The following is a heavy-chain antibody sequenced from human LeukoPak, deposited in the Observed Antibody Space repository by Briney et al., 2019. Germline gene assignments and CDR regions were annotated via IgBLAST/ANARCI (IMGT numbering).Heavy chain of an antibody. CDR3: VRGTDCSATTCYPLSAFDY. J-gene: IGHJ4*02. D-gene: IGHD2-8*02. Sequence: PGGSLRLSCVASGFIFSDFVMNWVRQVPGKGLEWVAFISSRGTSTFYEDSVKGRFTISRDTAKKSLDLQMTSLRADDTAAYYCVRGTDCSATTCYPLSAFDYWGQGTLVTVSS. V-gene: IGHV3-21*04. CDR1: GFIFSDFV. CDR2: ISSRGTST.